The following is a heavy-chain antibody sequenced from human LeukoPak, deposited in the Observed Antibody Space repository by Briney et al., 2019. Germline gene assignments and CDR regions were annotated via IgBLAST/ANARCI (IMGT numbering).Heavy chain of an antibody. CDR2: IKSDGSNT. CDR3: AKDRVFTETGDLDY. Sequence: GGSLRLSCAASGFTFSSYWMHWVRQAPGKGLVCVSRIKSDGSNTNYADSVKGRFTISRDNAKNTLYLQMNSLRAEDTAVYYCAKDRVFTETGDLDYWGQGTLVTVSS. D-gene: IGHD7-27*01. CDR1: GFTFSSYW. J-gene: IGHJ4*02. V-gene: IGHV3-74*01.